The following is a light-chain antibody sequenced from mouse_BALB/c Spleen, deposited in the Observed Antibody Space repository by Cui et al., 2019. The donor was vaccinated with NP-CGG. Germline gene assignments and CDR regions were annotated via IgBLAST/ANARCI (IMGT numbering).Light chain of an antibody. CDR2: GTN. CDR3: ALWYTNHWV. V-gene: IGLV1*01. CDR1: TGAVTTSTY. Sequence: QAVVTQASALTTSPGETVTLTCRSSTGAVTTSTYATWVQAKPDHLFTGLIGGTNNRAQGVPARFAGSLIGDKAALTITGAQTEDEAIYFCALWYTNHWVFGGGTKLTVL. J-gene: IGLJ1*01.